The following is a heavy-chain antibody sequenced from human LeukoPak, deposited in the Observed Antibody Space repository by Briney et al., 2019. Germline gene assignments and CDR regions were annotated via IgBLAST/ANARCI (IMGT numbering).Heavy chain of an antibody. Sequence: GGSLRLSCAASGFTVSTNYMGWVRQAPRKGLVWVSRINTDGSSTNYADSVKGRFTISRDNAKNTMYLQMNSLRAEDTAVYYCTKDVTGNYDSWGQGTLVTVSS. V-gene: IGHV3-74*01. J-gene: IGHJ4*02. CDR3: TKDVTGNYDS. CDR2: INTDGSST. CDR1: GFTVSTNY. D-gene: IGHD1-20*01.